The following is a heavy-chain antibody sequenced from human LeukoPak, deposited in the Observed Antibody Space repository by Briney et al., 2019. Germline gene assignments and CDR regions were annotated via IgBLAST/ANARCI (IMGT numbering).Heavy chain of an antibody. Sequence: SETLSLTCTVSGGSISSYYWSWIRQPPGKGLEWIGYIYYSGSTNYNPSLKSRVTISVDTSKNQFSPKLSSVTAADTAVYYCARGAAAGSYYGMDVWGQGTTVTVSS. CDR2: IYYSGST. CDR3: ARGAAAGSYYGMDV. D-gene: IGHD6-13*01. J-gene: IGHJ6*02. V-gene: IGHV4-59*01. CDR1: GGSISSYY.